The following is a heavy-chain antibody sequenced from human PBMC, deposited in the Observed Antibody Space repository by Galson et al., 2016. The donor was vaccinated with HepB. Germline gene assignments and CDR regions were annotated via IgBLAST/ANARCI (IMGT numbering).Heavy chain of an antibody. J-gene: IGHJ4*02. V-gene: IGHV3-23*01. Sequence: SLRLSCAASGFTFNTYAMSWVRQAPGKGLEWVSGISGSGGSTYYADSVKGRFTISRDDSKNTLYLQMNSLRAEDTAVYYCAKDPRQLGFLFPDYWGQGTLVTVSS. CDR1: GFTFNTYA. CDR2: ISGSGGST. D-gene: IGHD5-18*01. CDR3: AKDPRQLGFLFPDY.